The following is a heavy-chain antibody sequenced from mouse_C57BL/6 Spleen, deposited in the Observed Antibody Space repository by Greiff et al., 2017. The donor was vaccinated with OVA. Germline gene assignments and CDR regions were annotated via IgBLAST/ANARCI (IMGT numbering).Heavy chain of an antibody. J-gene: IGHJ4*01. CDR2: ISSGSSTI. Sequence: EVQLVESGGGLVKPGGSLKLSCAASGFTFSDYGMHWVRQAPEKGLEWVAYISSGSSTIYYADTVKGRFTISRDNAKNTLFLQMTSLRSEDTAMYYCASPNYGSSYDYAMDYWGQGTSVTVSS. V-gene: IGHV5-17*01. CDR3: ASPNYGSSYDYAMDY. CDR1: GFTFSDYG. D-gene: IGHD1-1*01.